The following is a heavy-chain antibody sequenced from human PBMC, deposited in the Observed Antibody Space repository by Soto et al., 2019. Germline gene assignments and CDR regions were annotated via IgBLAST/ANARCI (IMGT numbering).Heavy chain of an antibody. V-gene: IGHV1-69*13. D-gene: IGHD3-22*01. CDR3: ARARRYYDSSGLLDY. J-gene: IGHJ4*02. CDR2: IIPIFGTG. Sequence: SVKVSCKASGGTFSSYAISWVRQAPGQVLEWLGGIIPIFGTGNYAQKFQGRVTITADESTSTAYMELSSLRSEDTAVYYCARARRYYDSSGLLDYWGQGTMLTVSS. CDR1: GGTFSSYA.